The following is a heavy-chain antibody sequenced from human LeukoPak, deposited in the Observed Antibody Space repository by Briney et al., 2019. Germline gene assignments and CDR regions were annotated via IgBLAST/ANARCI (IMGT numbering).Heavy chain of an antibody. CDR3: ARDLRTITMVRGGQNHYYYYGMDV. D-gene: IGHD3-10*01. CDR1: GGSISSSNW. CDR2: IYHSGST. V-gene: IGHV4-4*02. J-gene: IGHJ6*02. Sequence: SETLSLTCAVSGGSISSSNWWSWVRQPPGKGLEWIGEIYHSGSTNYNPSLESRVTISVDKSKNQFSLKLSSVTAADTAVYYCARDLRTITMVRGGQNHYYYYGMDVWGQGTTVTVSS.